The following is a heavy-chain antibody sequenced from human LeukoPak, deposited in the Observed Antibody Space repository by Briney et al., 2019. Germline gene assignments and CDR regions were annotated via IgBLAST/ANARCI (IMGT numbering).Heavy chain of an antibody. D-gene: IGHD5-18*01. CDR3: AKDRDTAMVSYFDY. Sequence: PGGSLRLSCAASEFTVSNYWMTWVRQAPGKGLEWVAVISYDGSNKYYADSVKGRFTISRDNSKNTLYLQMNSLRAEDTAVYYCAKDRDTAMVSYFDYWGQGTLVTVSS. V-gene: IGHV3-30*18. CDR2: ISYDGSNK. CDR1: EFTVSNYW. J-gene: IGHJ4*02.